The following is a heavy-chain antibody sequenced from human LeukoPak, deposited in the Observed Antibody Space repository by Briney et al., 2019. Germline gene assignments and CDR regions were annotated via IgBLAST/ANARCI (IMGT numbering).Heavy chain of an antibody. J-gene: IGHJ5*02. CDR2: IIPIFGTA. D-gene: IGHD6-13*01. V-gene: IGHV1-69*05. Sequence: SVKVSCKASGYTFTSYGISWVRQAPGQGLEWMGRIIPIFGTANYAQKFQGRVTITTDESTSTAYMELNSLRSEDTAVYYCARDWEYSSSWYVSGFDPWGQGTLVTVSS. CDR1: GYTFTSYG. CDR3: ARDWEYSSSWYVSGFDP.